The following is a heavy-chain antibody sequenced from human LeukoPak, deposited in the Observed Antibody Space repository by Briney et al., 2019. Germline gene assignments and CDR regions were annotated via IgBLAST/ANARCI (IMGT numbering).Heavy chain of an antibody. CDR2: ISSSGSPI. V-gene: IGHV3-48*03. J-gene: IGHJ4*02. D-gene: IGHD6-13*01. CDR1: GFTFSSHE. Sequence: GGSLRLSCAASGFTFSSHEMNWVRQAPGKGLEWVSYISSSGSPIYYADSVKGRFTISRDNAKNSLYLQMNSLRAEDTAVYYCARVAPHSSSWHYYFDYWGQGTLVTVSS. CDR3: ARVAPHSSSWHYYFDY.